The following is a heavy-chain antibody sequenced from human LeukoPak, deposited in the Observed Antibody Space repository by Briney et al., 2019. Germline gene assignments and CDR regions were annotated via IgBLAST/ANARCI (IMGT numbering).Heavy chain of an antibody. V-gene: IGHV4-59*08. CDR2: IYCSGST. J-gene: IGHJ5*02. Sequence: PSETLSLTCTVSGGSIISYDWSSIRQPPGKGLEWIEYIYCSGSTNYIPSVKSRVSISVDASKYQFSLKLSSAAAADTAVYYCARTYVYCSSASCYMTWFDPWSQGTLVTVSS. D-gene: IGHD2-2*02. CDR3: ARTYVYCSSASCYMTWFDP. CDR1: GGSIISYD.